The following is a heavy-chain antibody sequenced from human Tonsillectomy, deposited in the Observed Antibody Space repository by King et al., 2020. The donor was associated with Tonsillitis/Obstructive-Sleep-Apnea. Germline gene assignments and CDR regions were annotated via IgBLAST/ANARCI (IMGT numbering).Heavy chain of an antibody. D-gene: IGHD3-16*01. CDR1: GFTFSRYW. CDR3: TRDWGGASDI. CDR2: INVDGSST. V-gene: IGHV3-74*01. Sequence: VQLVESGGGLVQPGGSLRLSCAASGFTFSRYWMHWVRQAPGKGLVWVSRINVDGSSTSYADSVKGRFTISRDNAKNTLYLQTNSLRAEDTAVYYCTRDWGGASDIWGQGTMVTVSS. J-gene: IGHJ3*02.